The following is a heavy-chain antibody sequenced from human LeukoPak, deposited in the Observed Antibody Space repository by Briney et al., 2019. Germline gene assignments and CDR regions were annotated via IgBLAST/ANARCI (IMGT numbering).Heavy chain of an antibody. D-gene: IGHD3-10*01. CDR3: ARVYLGSGPLGY. CDR1: GFAFSTYS. Sequence: GGSLRLSCAASGFAFSTYSMSWVRQPPGKGLEWVSYISSSGSTIHYADSVKGRFTISRDNAKNSLYLQMNSLRDEDTALYYCARVYLGSGPLGYWATGTLVTVSS. CDR2: ISSSGSTI. J-gene: IGHJ4*02. V-gene: IGHV3-48*02.